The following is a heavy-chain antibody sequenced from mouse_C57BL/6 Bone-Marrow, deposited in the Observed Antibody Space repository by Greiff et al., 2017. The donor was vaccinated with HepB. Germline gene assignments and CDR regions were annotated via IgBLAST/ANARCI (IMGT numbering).Heavy chain of an antibody. CDR1: GYTFTSYW. V-gene: IGHV1-69*01. J-gene: IGHJ4*01. CDR3: ARVGGDDYAMDY. CDR2: IDPSDSYT. Sequence: QVQLQQPGAELVMPGASVKLSCKASGYTFTSYWMHWVKQRPGQGLEWIGEIDPSDSYTNYNQKFKGKSTLTVDKSSSTAYMQLSSLTSEDSAVYDCARVGGDDYAMDYWGQGTSVTVSS.